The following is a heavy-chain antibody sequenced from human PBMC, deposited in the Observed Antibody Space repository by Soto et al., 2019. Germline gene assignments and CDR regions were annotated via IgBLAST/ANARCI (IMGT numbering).Heavy chain of an antibody. CDR2: ISSSSSTI. CDR3: AKERNRHLVALPLDY. D-gene: IGHD5-12*01. Sequence: HPGGSLRLSCAASGFTFSTYSMNWVRQAPGKGLEWVSYISSSSSTIFYTDSVKGRITVSRDNAKNSLYLQMNSLRAEDTAVYYCAKERNRHLVALPLDYWGQGTLVTVSS. J-gene: IGHJ4*02. CDR1: GFTFSTYS. V-gene: IGHV3-48*01.